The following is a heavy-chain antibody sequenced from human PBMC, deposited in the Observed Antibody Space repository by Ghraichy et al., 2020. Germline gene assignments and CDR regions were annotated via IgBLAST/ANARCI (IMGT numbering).Heavy chain of an antibody. Sequence: SETLSLTCAVYGGSFSGYYWSWIRQPPGKGLEWIGEINHSGSTNYNPSLKSRVTISVDTSKNQFSLKLSSVTAADTAVYYCASLAYDYGDYVEDDAFDIWGQGTMVTVSS. CDR1: GGSFSGYY. V-gene: IGHV4-34*01. J-gene: IGHJ3*02. D-gene: IGHD4-17*01. CDR2: INHSGST. CDR3: ASLAYDYGDYVEDDAFDI.